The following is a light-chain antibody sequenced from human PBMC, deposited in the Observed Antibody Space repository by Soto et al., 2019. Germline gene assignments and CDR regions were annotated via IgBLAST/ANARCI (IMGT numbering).Light chain of an antibody. CDR1: QTISSW. Sequence: DIQMTQVPSTLSGSLGDRVTITCRASQTISSWLSCYQHKPGKDPQHLIYKASTLKSGGPSRFSGSGSGTEVTLTIISMVPGDDATYYCQLHNSYSEAFGQGTKVDI. CDR2: KAS. CDR3: QLHNSYSEA. J-gene: IGKJ1*01. V-gene: IGKV1-5*03.